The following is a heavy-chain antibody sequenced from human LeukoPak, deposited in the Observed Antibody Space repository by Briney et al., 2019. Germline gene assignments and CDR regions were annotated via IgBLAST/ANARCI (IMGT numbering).Heavy chain of an antibody. CDR2: IYSGGST. CDR3: AREYDSSGYSLDY. D-gene: IGHD3-22*01. CDR1: GFTVSSNY. J-gene: IGHJ4*02. Sequence: PGGSLRLSCAASGFTVSSNYMSWVRQAPGKGLEWVSVIYSGGSTYYADSVKGRFTISRDNSKSTLYIQMNSLRAEDTAVYYCAREYDSSGYSLDYWGQGTLVTVSS. V-gene: IGHV3-53*01.